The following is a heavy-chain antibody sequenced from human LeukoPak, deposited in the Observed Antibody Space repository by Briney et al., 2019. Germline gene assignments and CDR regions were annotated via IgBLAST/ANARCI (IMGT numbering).Heavy chain of an antibody. CDR1: GFTFSSYW. D-gene: IGHD4-17*01. Sequence: GGSLRLSCAAAGFTFSSYWMHWVRQAPGKGLVWVSRINSDGSSTSYADSVKGRFTISRDNAKNTLYLQMNSLRAEDTAVYYCARAGFDYGDYAFDYWGQGTLVTVSS. CDR2: INSDGSST. J-gene: IGHJ4*02. CDR3: ARAGFDYGDYAFDY. V-gene: IGHV3-74*01.